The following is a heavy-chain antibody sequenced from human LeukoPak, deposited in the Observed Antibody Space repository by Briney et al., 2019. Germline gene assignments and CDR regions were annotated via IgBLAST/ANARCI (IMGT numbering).Heavy chain of an antibody. CDR3: ARDRAPAKDHYDFWSGYLFMGDFDY. Sequence: PGRSLRLSCAASGFTFSSYGMHWVRQAPGKGLEWVAVIWYDGSNKYYADSVKGRFTISRDNSKNTLYLQMNSLRAEDTAVYYCARDRAPAKDHYDFWSGYLFMGDFDYWGQGTLVTVSS. V-gene: IGHV3-33*01. CDR1: GFTFSSYG. D-gene: IGHD3-3*01. CDR2: IWYDGSNK. J-gene: IGHJ4*02.